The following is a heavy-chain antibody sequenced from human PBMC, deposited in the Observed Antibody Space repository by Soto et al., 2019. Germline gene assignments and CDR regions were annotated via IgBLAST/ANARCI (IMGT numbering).Heavy chain of an antibody. CDR2: ISNNGDTA. D-gene: IGHD3-16*02. J-gene: IGHJ4*02. CDR3: AKSRVFIGAIVTLLDS. CDR1: GFTFSSYA. Sequence: PGGSLRLSCATSGFTFSSYAMVWVRQAAEKGLEWVASISNNGDTAYYADSVKGRVTISRGNSENTLYLQMNGLRADDTALYFCAKSRVFIGAIVTLLDSWGQGTQVTVSS. V-gene: IGHV3-23*01.